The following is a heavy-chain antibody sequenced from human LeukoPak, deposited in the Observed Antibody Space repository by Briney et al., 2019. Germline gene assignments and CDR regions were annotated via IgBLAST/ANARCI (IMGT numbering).Heavy chain of an antibody. V-gene: IGHV3-53*01. Sequence: GGSLRLSCAASGFTVSSNYMSWVRQAPGKGLEWVSVIYSGGSTYYADSVKGRFTISRDNSKNTLYLQMNSLRAEDTAVYYCAKAASSSWPSYYYGMDVWGQGTTVTVSS. CDR1: GFTVSSNY. J-gene: IGHJ6*02. CDR2: IYSGGST. CDR3: AKAASSSWPSYYYGMDV. D-gene: IGHD6-13*01.